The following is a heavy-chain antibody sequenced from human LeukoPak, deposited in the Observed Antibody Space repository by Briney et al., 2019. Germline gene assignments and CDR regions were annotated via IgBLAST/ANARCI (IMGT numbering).Heavy chain of an antibody. Sequence: SETLSLTCTVSGGSISSSSYYWGWIRQPPGKGLEWIGSIYYSGSTYYNPSLKSRVTISADTSKNQFSLKLSSVTAADTAVYYCARQEVRGVIITLDYWGQGTLVTVSS. J-gene: IGHJ4*02. D-gene: IGHD3-10*01. V-gene: IGHV4-39*01. CDR1: GGSISSSSYY. CDR3: ARQEVRGVIITLDY. CDR2: IYYSGST.